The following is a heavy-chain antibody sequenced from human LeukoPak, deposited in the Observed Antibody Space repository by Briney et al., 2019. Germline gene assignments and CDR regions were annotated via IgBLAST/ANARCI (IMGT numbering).Heavy chain of an antibody. Sequence: GGSLRLSCAASGFTVSNNYMSWVRQAPGKGLEWVSVIYSGDNTYYVESVKGRFTISRDNSKNTLFLRMNRLRAEDTSVYYCAGRRVLDASFDYWGQGTLVTVSS. CDR1: GFTVSNNY. CDR2: IYSGDNT. D-gene: IGHD3-16*01. V-gene: IGHV3-66*02. CDR3: AGRRVLDASFDY. J-gene: IGHJ4*02.